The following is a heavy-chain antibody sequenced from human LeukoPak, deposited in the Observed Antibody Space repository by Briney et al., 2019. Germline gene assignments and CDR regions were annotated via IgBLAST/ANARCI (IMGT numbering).Heavy chain of an antibody. CDR1: GFAFSSYG. CDR2: IWYDGSNK. CDR3: ARYYSSGWYAYFDY. D-gene: IGHD6-19*01. V-gene: IGHV3-33*01. J-gene: IGHJ4*02. Sequence: GGSLRLSCAASGFAFSSYGMHWVRQAPGKGLEWVADIWYDGSNKYYADSVKGRFTISRDNSKNTLYLQMNSLRAEDTAVYYCARYYSSGWYAYFDYWGQGTLVTVSS.